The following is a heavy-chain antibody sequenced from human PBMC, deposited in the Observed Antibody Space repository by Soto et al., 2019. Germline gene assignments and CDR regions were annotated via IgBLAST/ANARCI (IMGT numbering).Heavy chain of an antibody. D-gene: IGHD3-22*01. J-gene: IGHJ4*02. V-gene: IGHV1-3*01. Sequence: QVQLVQSGAEVKKPGASVKVSCKASGYTFTNYAMHWVRQAPGQRLEWMGWINAGNGNTKDSQQFQGRVTITRDTSASTAYMELSSLRSEDTAVYYWARSSGYSYLEYWGQGTLVTVSS. CDR3: ARSSGYSYLEY. CDR1: GYTFTNYA. CDR2: INAGNGNT.